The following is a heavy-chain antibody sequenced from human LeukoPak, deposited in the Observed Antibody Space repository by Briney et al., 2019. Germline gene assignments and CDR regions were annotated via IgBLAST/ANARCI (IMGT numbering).Heavy chain of an antibody. CDR1: GGSFSGYY. Sequence: EPSETLSLTCAVYGGSFSGYYWSWIRQPPGKGLEWIGEINHSGSTNYNPSLKSRVTISVDTSKNQFSLKLSSVTAADTAVYYCARGTLWSSYLPIYFDYWGQGTLVTVSS. D-gene: IGHD3-3*01. CDR2: INHSGST. V-gene: IGHV4-34*01. CDR3: ARGTLWSSYLPIYFDY. J-gene: IGHJ4*02.